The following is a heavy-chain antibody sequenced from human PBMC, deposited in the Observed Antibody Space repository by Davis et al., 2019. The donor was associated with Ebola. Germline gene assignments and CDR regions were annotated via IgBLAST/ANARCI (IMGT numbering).Heavy chain of an antibody. V-gene: IGHV1-69*04. CDR3: ARVNVGDYFDY. D-gene: IGHD1-26*01. J-gene: IGHJ4*02. CDR1: GGTFSSYA. CDR2: IIPILGIA. Sequence: SVKVSCKASGGTFSSYAISWVRQAPGQGLEWMGRIIPILGIANYAQKFQGRVTITADKSTSTAYMELSSLRSEDTAVYYCARVNVGDYFDYWGQGTLVTVSS.